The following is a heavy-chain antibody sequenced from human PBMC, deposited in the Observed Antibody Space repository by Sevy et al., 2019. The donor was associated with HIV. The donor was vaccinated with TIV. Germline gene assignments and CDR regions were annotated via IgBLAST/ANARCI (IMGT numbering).Heavy chain of an antibody. V-gene: IGHV3-23*01. CDR1: GFTFSSYA. Sequence: GGSLRLSCAASGFTFSSYAMSWVRQAPGKGLEWVSGISDRGDNTYFADSVKGRFTISRDNSKNTLYMQMNSLRAEDTAVYYCAKVPIAAADMRWFDPWGQGTLVTVSS. J-gene: IGHJ5*02. CDR2: ISDRGDNT. CDR3: AKVPIAAADMRWFDP. D-gene: IGHD6-13*01.